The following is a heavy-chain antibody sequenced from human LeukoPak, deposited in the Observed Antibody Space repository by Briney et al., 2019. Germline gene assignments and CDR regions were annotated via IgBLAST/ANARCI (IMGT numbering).Heavy chain of an antibody. CDR3: ARAGGYSGYVSDY. V-gene: IGHV3-7*01. J-gene: IGHJ4*02. CDR2: IGQDGSGK. CDR1: GFTFSSYW. Sequence: PGGALRLSCAASGFTFSSYWMNWVRQAPGKGLEWVANIGQDGSGKYYVDSVEGRFTISRDNAKNLLYLQMNSLRAEDTAVYYCARAGGYSGYVSDYWGQGTLVTVSS. D-gene: IGHD5-12*01.